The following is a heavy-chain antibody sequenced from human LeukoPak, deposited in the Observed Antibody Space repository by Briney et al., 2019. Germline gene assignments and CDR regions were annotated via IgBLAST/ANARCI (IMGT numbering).Heavy chain of an antibody. CDR3: ARGNEYCTDGTCRLDY. D-gene: IGHD2-15*01. J-gene: IGHJ4*02. Sequence: GGSLRLSCASSGFTFSFYWMHWVRQAPGKGLVWVSRINNDGRSTSYAGSVKGRFTISRDNAKNTLYLQMNSLRAEDTAVYYCARGNEYCTDGTCRLDYWGQGALVTVSS. V-gene: IGHV3-74*01. CDR2: INNDGRST. CDR1: GFTFSFYW.